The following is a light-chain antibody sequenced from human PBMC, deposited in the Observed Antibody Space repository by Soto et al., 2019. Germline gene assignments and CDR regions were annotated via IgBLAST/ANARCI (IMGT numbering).Light chain of an antibody. CDR2: RAS. CDR1: QSVASSY. CDR3: HQYARSPLT. V-gene: IGKV3-20*01. J-gene: IGKJ3*01. Sequence: EIVLTQSPGTLSLSPGERATLSCRASQSVASSYLAWYQQKPGQAPRLLIYRASSRATGIPDRCSGSGSGTDFTLTISRLEPEDFAVYYCHQYARSPLTFGPGTKVDI.